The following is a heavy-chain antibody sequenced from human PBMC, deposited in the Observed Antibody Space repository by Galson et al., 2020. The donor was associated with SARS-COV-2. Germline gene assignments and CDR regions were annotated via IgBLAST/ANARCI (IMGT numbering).Heavy chain of an antibody. CDR2: IYHSGSA. J-gene: IGHJ4*02. V-gene: IGHV4-38-2*01. CDR1: GYSISSGYY. Sequence: SETLSLTCAVSGYSISSGYYWGWIRQPPGKGLEWIGSIYHSGSAYYNPSIKSRVTISVDTSKNQFSLKLSSVTAADTAVYYCARVVAVAGGRRIGYWGQGTLVTVSS. D-gene: IGHD6-19*01. CDR3: ARVVAVAGGRRIGY.